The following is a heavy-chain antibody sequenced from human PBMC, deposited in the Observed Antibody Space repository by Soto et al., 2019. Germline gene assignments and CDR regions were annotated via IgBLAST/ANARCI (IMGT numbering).Heavy chain of an antibody. J-gene: IGHJ4*02. D-gene: IGHD3-22*01. CDR2: ISPFNANT. CDR3: TRGRKVNDY. Sequence: QVQLVQSGGVVKKPGASVKVSCKASGYTFSSYGISWVRQAPGQGLEWMGWISPFNANTNYAQNYQGRVTMTTDTSTSTGYMELRSLRSDDSAMYYCTRGRKVNDYWGQGTLVTVSS. V-gene: IGHV1-18*01. CDR1: GYTFSSYG.